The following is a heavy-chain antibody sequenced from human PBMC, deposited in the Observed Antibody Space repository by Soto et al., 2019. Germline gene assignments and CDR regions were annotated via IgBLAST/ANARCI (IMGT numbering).Heavy chain of an antibody. Sequence: SETLSLTCTVSGGSISSSSYYWGWIRQPPGKGLEWIGSIYYSGSTYYNPSLKSRVTISVDTSKNQFSLKLSSVTAADTAVYYCARGKSYDILTGFYYYYMDVWGKVTTVTVSS. J-gene: IGHJ6*03. D-gene: IGHD3-9*01. CDR3: ARGKSYDILTGFYYYYMDV. V-gene: IGHV4-39*01. CDR2: IYYSGST. CDR1: GGSISSSSYY.